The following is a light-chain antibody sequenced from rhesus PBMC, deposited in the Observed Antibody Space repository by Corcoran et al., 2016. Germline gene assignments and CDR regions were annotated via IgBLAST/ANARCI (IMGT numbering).Light chain of an antibody. J-gene: IGKJ1*01. CDR2: QAS. CDR3: QQYLTTPWT. V-gene: IGKV1-22*01. Sequence: DIQMTQSPSSLSASVGDTITITCRASQSITRWLAWYQQKPGKAPKRLVFQASSLKSGAPSRFSGRVSGPDFPLSISGLQSEDFATYYCQQYLTTPWTFGQGTKVEVK. CDR1: QSITRW.